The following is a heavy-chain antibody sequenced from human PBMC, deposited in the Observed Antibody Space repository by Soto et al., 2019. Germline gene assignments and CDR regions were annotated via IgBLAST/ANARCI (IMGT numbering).Heavy chain of an antibody. V-gene: IGHV4-39*01. CDR1: GGSISSSSYY. CDR3: ASGYSDSVPDWFDP. CDR2: IYYSGST. D-gene: IGHD4-17*01. J-gene: IGHJ5*02. Sequence: PSETLSLTCTVSGGSISSSSYYWGWIRQPPGKGLEWIGSIYYSGSTYYNPSLKSRVTISVDTSKNQFSLKLSSVTAADTAVYYCASGYSDSVPDWFDPWGQGTLVTVSS.